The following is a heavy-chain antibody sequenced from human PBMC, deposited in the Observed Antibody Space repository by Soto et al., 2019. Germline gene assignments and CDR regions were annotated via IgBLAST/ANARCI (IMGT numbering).Heavy chain of an antibody. CDR1: GFSLSTSGMC. Sequence: ATRPTLVNPTQTLRLTCPFSGFSLSTSGMCVSWIRQPPGKALEWLALIDWDDDKYYSTSLKTRLTISKDTSKNQVVLTMTNMDPVDTATYYCARSLGFRFDPWGQGTLVTVSS. CDR2: IDWDDDK. J-gene: IGHJ5*02. V-gene: IGHV2-70*01. D-gene: IGHD3-16*01. CDR3: ARSLGFRFDP.